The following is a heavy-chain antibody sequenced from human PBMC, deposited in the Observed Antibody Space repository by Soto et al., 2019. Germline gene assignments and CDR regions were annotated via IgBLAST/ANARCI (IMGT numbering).Heavy chain of an antibody. D-gene: IGHD6-19*01. CDR2: IYWDDDK. CDR3: AHSGIAVAGTGAFDI. CDR1: GFSLSTSGVG. J-gene: IGHJ3*02. V-gene: IGHV2-5*02. Sequence: QITLKESGPTLVKPTQTLTLTCTFSGFSLSTSGVGVGWIRQPPGKALEWLALIYWDDDKRYSPSLKSRLTITKNTSKNQVVLTMTNMDPVDTATYYCAHSGIAVAGTGAFDIWGQGTMVTVSS.